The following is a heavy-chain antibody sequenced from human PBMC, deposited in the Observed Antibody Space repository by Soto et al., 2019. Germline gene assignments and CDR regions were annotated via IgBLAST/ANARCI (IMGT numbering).Heavy chain of an antibody. CDR3: ARVGGQLFGDHGMDV. CDR1: GYTFTTYE. J-gene: IGHJ6*02. D-gene: IGHD3-10*01. V-gene: IGHV1-8*01. CDR2: MSPSSGNT. Sequence: QVQLVQSGAEVKKPGASVKVSCKASGYTFTTYEINWVRQVPRQGLEWMGWMSPSSGNTGYVDQFRGRVTMPSNTSMTTAYMELSSLRSEDTAVYYCARVGGQLFGDHGMDVWGQGTTVTVSS.